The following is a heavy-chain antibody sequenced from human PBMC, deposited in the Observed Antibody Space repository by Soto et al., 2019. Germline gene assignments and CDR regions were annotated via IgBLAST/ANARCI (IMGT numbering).Heavy chain of an antibody. V-gene: IGHV4-31*03. CDR1: GGSISSGGYY. D-gene: IGHD5-12*01. CDR3: ARECSSGYDSSYYFDY. J-gene: IGHJ4*02. Sequence: PSETLSLTCTVSGGSISSGGYYWSWIRQHPGKGLEWIGYIYYSGSTYYNPSLKSRVTISVDTSKNQFSLKLSSVTAADTAVYYCARECSSGYDSSYYFDYWGQGTLVTVYS. CDR2: IYYSGST.